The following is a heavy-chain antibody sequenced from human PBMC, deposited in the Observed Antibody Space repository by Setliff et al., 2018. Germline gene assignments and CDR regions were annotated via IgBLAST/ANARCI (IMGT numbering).Heavy chain of an antibody. CDR2: IYYSGST. D-gene: IGHD3-22*01. CDR3: ASTSYDSSGYYFDY. V-gene: IGHV4-30-4*08. CDR1: GGSISSGDYY. Sequence: PSETLSLTCIVSGGSISSGDYYWSWIRQPPGKGLEWIGYIYYSGSTYYNPSLKSRVTISVDMSKNQFSLKLSSVTAADTAVYYCASTSYDSSGYYFDYWGQGTLVTVSS. J-gene: IGHJ4*02.